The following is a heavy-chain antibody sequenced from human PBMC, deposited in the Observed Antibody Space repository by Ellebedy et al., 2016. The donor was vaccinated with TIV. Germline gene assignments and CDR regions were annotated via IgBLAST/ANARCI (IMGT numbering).Heavy chain of an antibody. D-gene: IGHD6-19*01. CDR1: GGTFSSYA. CDR3: ARCMGSGPAAHDYFDY. V-gene: IGHV1-2*02. CDR2: INPNSGGT. Sequence: AASVKVSCKASGGTFSSYAISWVRQAPGQGLEWMGWINPNSGGTNYAQKFQGRVTMTRDTSISTAYMELSRLRSDDTAVYYCARCMGSGPAAHDYFDYWGQGTLVTVSS. J-gene: IGHJ4*02.